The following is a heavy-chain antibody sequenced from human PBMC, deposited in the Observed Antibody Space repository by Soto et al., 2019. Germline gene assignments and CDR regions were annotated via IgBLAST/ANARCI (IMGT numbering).Heavy chain of an antibody. J-gene: IGHJ4*02. Sequence: QITLKESGPTLVKPTQTLTLTCTFSGFSLSTSGVGVGWIRQPPGKALERLALIYWDDDKRYSSSLNSRLTITKDTSKNQVVLTMTNMDPVDTATYYCAHSRPPRLLDYWGQGTLVTVSS. CDR2: IYWDDDK. D-gene: IGHD6-6*01. CDR3: AHSRPPRLLDY. V-gene: IGHV2-5*02. CDR1: GFSLSTSGVG.